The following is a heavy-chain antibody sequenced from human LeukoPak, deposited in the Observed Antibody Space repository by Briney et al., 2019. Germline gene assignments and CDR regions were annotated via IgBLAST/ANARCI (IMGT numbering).Heavy chain of an antibody. V-gene: IGHV3-23*01. CDR1: GFTFSSYA. J-gene: IGHJ4*02. CDR3: AKPLNYGSSGYYSPFDY. Sequence: GGSLRLSCAASGFTFSSYAMSWVRQAPGEGLEWVSAISGSGGSTYYADSVKGRFTISRDNSKNTLYLQMNSLRAEDTAVYYCAKPLNYGSSGYYSPFDYWGQGTLVTVSS. D-gene: IGHD3-22*01. CDR2: ISGSGGST.